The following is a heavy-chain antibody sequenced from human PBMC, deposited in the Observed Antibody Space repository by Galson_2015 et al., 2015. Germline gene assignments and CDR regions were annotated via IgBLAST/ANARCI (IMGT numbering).Heavy chain of an antibody. CDR1: GFTFSNYA. Sequence: SLRLSCAASGFTFSNYAMSWVRQAPGKGLEWVSEVSGRGGTTHYADSMKGRFTISRDNSIDTLSLQMNSLRAEDTALYYCAKAEDDYGKPDHFDFWGQGTLVTVSS. CDR3: AKAEDDYGKPDHFDF. V-gene: IGHV3-23*01. J-gene: IGHJ4*02. CDR2: VSGRGGTT. D-gene: IGHD4-17*01.